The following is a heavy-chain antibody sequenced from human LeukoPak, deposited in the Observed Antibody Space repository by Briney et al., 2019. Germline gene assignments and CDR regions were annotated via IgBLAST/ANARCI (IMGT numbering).Heavy chain of an antibody. CDR3: ARANGYSSGWYVSPRPGWFDP. J-gene: IGHJ5*02. CDR1: GFTFSSYG. D-gene: IGHD6-19*01. V-gene: IGHV3-33*01. Sequence: GGSLRLSCAASGFTFSSYGMHWVRQAPGKGLEWVAVIWYDGSNKYYADSVKGRFTISRDNSKNTLYQQMNSLRAEDTAVYYCARANGYSSGWYVSPRPGWFDPWGQGTLVTVSS. CDR2: IWYDGSNK.